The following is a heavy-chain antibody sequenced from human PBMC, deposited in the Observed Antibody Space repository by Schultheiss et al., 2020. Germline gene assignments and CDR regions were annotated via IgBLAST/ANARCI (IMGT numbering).Heavy chain of an antibody. CDR1: GGSFSGYY. CDR3: ARDFSWLKSPWDSGTSY. V-gene: IGHV4-34*01. J-gene: IGHJ4*02. Sequence: SETLSLTCDVYGGSFSGYYWSWIRQPPGKGLEWIGYIYYSGSTYYNPSLKSRVTISVDKSKNQFSLKLSSVTAADTAVYYCARDFSWLKSPWDSGTSYWGQGTLVTVSS. CDR2: IYYSGST. D-gene: IGHD6-13*01.